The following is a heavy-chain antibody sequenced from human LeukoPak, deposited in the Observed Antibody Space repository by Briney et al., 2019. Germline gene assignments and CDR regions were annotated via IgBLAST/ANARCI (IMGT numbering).Heavy chain of an antibody. Sequence: HPGGSLRLSCTASGFSFSGHWMHWARQLPGKGLVWVSRISPTGSTTSYADSVKGRFTVSRDNAKNTLYLQVNNLRAEDTAVYYCARGPNGNWSGLDFWGQGTLLTVSS. CDR3: ARGPNGNWSGLDF. CDR2: ISPTGSTT. V-gene: IGHV3-74*01. CDR1: GFSFSGHW. D-gene: IGHD1-1*01. J-gene: IGHJ4*02.